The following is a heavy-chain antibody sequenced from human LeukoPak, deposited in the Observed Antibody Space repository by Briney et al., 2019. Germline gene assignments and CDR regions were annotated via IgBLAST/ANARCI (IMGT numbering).Heavy chain of an antibody. V-gene: IGHV4-39*01. CDR2: TYYSGST. CDR1: GGSISSSSYY. D-gene: IGHD5-18*01. J-gene: IGHJ4*02. CDR3: ARLEDYPYSYGLGVDN. Sequence: PSETLSLTCTVSGGSISSSSYYWGWIRQPPGTGLEWIGSTYYSGSTYYNPSLKSRVTISVDTSKNQFSLKLSSVTAADTAVFYCARLEDYPYSYGLGVDNWGQGTLVTVSS.